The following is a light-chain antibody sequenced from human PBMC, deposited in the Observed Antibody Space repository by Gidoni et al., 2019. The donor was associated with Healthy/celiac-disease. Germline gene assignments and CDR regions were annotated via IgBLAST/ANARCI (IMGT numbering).Light chain of an antibody. CDR3: QQLNSYPRRLT. V-gene: IGKV1-9*01. J-gene: IGKJ4*01. Sequence: DIQLTQSPSFLSASVGDRVTITCRASQGISSYLAWYQQKPGKAPKLLIYAASTLQSGVPSRFSGSGSGTEFTLTISSLQPEDFATYYCQQLNSYPRRLTFGGXTKVEIK. CDR1: QGISSY. CDR2: AAS.